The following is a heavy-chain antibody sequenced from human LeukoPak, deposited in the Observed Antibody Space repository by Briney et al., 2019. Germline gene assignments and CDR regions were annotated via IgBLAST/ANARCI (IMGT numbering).Heavy chain of an antibody. CDR2: INHSGST. V-gene: IGHV4-34*01. Sequence: GSLRLSCAASGFTFSSYWMSWVRQPPGKGLEWIGEINHSGSTNYNPSLKSRVTISVDTSKNQFSLKLSSVTAADTAAYYCARGRRWLQSFDYWGQGTLVTVSS. J-gene: IGHJ4*02. CDR3: ARGRRWLQSFDY. D-gene: IGHD5-24*01. CDR1: GFTFSSYW.